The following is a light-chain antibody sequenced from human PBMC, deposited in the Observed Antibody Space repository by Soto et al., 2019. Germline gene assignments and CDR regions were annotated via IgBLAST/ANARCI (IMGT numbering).Light chain of an antibody. Sequence: EVVLTQSPVTLSLSPGERATLSCRASQSVSSPYLAWYQQKPGQPPRLLIYGASSRDTDIPDRFIGSGSGTEFTLTIARLAPEDFAMYYCQQYGSSPFTFGPGTKVD. V-gene: IGKV3-20*01. CDR2: GAS. CDR1: QSVSSPY. J-gene: IGKJ3*01. CDR3: QQYGSSPFT.